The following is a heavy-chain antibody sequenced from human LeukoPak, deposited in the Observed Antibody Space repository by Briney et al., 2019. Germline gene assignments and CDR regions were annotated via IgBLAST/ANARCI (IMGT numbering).Heavy chain of an antibody. D-gene: IGHD3-3*01. CDR1: GGSISSSSYY. CDR2: INHSGST. CDR3: ARGPDITMDFDSVNGGYFDY. V-gene: IGHV4-39*07. J-gene: IGHJ4*02. Sequence: KPSETLSLTCTVSGGSISSSSYYWSWIRQPPGKGLEWIGEINHSGSTNYNPSLKSRVTISVDTSKNQFSLKLSSVTAADTAVYYCARGPDITMDFDSVNGGYFDYWGQGTLVTVSS.